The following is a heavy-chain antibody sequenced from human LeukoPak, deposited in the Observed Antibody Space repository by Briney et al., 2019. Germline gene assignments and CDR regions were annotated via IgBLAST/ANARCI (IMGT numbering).Heavy chain of an antibody. CDR2: INHSGST. CDR1: GGSFSGYY. CDR3: APRYMTTENWFDP. J-gene: IGHJ5*02. Sequence: SETLSLTCAVFGGSFSGYYWSWIRQPPGKGLEWIGEINHSGSTNYNPSLKSRVTISVDTSKNQLSLKLSSVTAADTAVYYCAPRYMTTENWFDPWGEGTLVTVSS. D-gene: IGHD4-17*01. V-gene: IGHV4-34*01.